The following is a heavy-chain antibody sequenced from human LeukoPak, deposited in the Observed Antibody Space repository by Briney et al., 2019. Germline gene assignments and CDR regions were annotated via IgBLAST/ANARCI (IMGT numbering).Heavy chain of an antibody. V-gene: IGHV4-34*01. J-gene: IGHJ4*02. CDR3: ASFRWAVGFEY. CDR1: GGSFSGYY. Sequence: SETLSLTCAVYGGSFSGYYWSYIRQPPGEGLEWIGEISHSGGTNYNPSLKSRLTISVDTSKNQFSLKLNSVTAADTAVYYCASFRWAVGFEYWDQGTLVTVSS. D-gene: IGHD2-15*01. CDR2: ISHSGGT.